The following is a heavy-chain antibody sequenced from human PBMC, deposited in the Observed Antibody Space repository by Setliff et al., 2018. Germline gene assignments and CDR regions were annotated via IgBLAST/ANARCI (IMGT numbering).Heavy chain of an antibody. CDR1: GFTFGIYW. Sequence: GGSLRLSCSVSGFTFGIYWMYWVRQVPGKGLVWVARINGDGSITNYADSVKGRFTISRDNARNTLYLQMNSLRGEDTAVYFCASIDWGENFYNTDVWGKGTTVTVSS. CDR2: INGDGSIT. CDR3: ASIDWGENFYNTDV. J-gene: IGHJ6*04. D-gene: IGHD7-27*01. V-gene: IGHV3-74*01.